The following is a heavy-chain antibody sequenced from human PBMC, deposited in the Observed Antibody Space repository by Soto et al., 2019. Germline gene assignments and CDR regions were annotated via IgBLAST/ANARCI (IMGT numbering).Heavy chain of an antibody. J-gene: IGHJ6*02. CDR2: VIPIFGKP. CDR3: ARERSYYYAMDV. V-gene: IGHV1-69*06. CDR1: GGTFSSYS. Sequence: QVQLVQSGAEVKKSGSPVKVSCTASGGTFSSYSINWVRQAPGQGLEWMGGVIPIFGKPTYAQKFQGRLTLTADKSTSPAYMELTSLRYDDTAVYYCARERSYYYAMDVWDQGTTVTVSS.